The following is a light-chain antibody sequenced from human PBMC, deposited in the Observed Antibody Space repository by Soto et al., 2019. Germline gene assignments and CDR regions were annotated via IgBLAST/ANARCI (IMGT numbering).Light chain of an antibody. J-gene: IGLJ1*01. CDR3: SSYAGSSNV. V-gene: IGLV2-8*01. CDR2: EVN. CDR1: SSDVGGYSY. Sequence: QSALTQPPSASGSPGQSVAISCTGTSSDVGGYSYVSWYQQHPRKAPKLMIYEVNKRPSGVPDRFSGSKSGNTASLTVSGLQAEDEDDYYCSSYAGSSNVFGTGTKVTVL.